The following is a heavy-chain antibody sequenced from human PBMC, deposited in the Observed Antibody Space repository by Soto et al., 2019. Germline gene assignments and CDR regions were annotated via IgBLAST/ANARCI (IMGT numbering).Heavy chain of an antibody. Sequence: PSETLSLTCTVSGGSISSYYLSWIRQPPGKGLEWIGYIYYSGSTNYNPSLKSRVTISVDTSKNQFSLKLSSVTAADTAVYYCARGNITMIVSDWGQGTLVTVYS. J-gene: IGHJ4*02. D-gene: IGHD3-22*01. CDR3: ARGNITMIVSD. CDR1: GGSISSYY. CDR2: IYYSGST. V-gene: IGHV4-59*01.